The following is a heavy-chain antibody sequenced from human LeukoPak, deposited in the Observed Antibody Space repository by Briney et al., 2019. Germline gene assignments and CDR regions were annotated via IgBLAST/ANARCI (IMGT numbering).Heavy chain of an antibody. D-gene: IGHD2-2*01. CDR2: IKQDGSEK. CDR3: ARDFICSSTSCNGY. Sequence: GGSLRLSYAASGFTFSSYWMSWVRQAPGKGLEWVANIKQDGSEKYYVDSVKGRFTISRDNAKNSLYLQMNSLRAEDTAVYYCARDFICSSTSCNGYWGQGTLVTVSS. J-gene: IGHJ4*02. V-gene: IGHV3-7*03. CDR1: GFTFSSYW.